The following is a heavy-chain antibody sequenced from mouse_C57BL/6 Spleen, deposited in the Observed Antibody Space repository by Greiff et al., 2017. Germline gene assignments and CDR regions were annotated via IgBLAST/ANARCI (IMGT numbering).Heavy chain of an antibody. CDR1: GYTFTGYW. J-gene: IGHJ4*01. CDR2: ILPGSGST. CDR3: ARCPPYDGYLYAMDY. V-gene: IGHV1-9*01. Sequence: VQLQQPGAELMKPGASVKLSCKATGYTFTGYWIEWVKQRPGHGLEWIGEILPGSGSTNYNEKFKGKATFTADTSSNAAYMQLSSLTTEDSAIYYCARCPPYDGYLYAMDYWGQGTSVTVSS. D-gene: IGHD2-3*01.